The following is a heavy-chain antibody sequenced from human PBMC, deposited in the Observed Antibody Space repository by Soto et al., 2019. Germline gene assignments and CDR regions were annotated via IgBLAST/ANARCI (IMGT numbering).Heavy chain of an antibody. Sequence: FTFNRYGMSWVRQAPGKGLEWVSAISASGDNTYYADSVKGRFTISRDSSNNTLYLQMNSLRAGDTALYYCVKLRLELLYLDSWGLGALVTVSS. CDR2: ISASGDNT. CDR3: VKLRLELLYLDS. D-gene: IGHD1-7*01. V-gene: IGHV3-23*01. J-gene: IGHJ4*02. CDR1: FTFNRYG.